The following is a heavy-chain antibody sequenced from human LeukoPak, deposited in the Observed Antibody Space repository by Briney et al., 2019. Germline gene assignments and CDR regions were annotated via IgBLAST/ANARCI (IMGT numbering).Heavy chain of an antibody. Sequence: ASVKVSCKASGYTFTSYGISWVRQAPGQGLEWMGWISVCSGHTNYAQKLQGRVTMTTDTSTSTAYMELRSLKSDDTAVYYCARWDGYNGDAFDIWGQGTMVTVSS. D-gene: IGHD5-24*01. CDR2: ISVCSGHT. V-gene: IGHV1-18*01. J-gene: IGHJ3*02. CDR3: ARWDGYNGDAFDI. CDR1: GYTFTSYG.